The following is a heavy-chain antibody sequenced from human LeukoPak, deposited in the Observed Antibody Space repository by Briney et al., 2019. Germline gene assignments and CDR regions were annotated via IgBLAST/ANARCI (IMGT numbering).Heavy chain of an antibody. CDR3: AKEGGSNNYYYYYMDV. CDR2: IRYDGSNK. V-gene: IGHV3-30*02. J-gene: IGHJ6*03. D-gene: IGHD1-26*01. Sequence: GGSLRLSCAASGFTFSSYVMHWVRQAPGKGLEWVAFIRYDGSNKYYADSVKGRFTISRDNSRNTLYLQMNSLRAEDTAVYYCAKEGGSNNYYYYYMDVWGRGTTVTVSS. CDR1: GFTFSSYV.